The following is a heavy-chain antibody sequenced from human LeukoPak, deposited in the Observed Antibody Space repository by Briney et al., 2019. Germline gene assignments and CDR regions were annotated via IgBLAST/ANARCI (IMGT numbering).Heavy chain of an antibody. J-gene: IGHJ4*02. D-gene: IGHD4-23*01. Sequence: GASMKVSCKASGYTFTSYGISWVRQAPGQGLEWMGWISGYNGNTNYAQKLQGRVTMTTDTSTNTAYMELRSLRSDDTAVYYGARDEGGGGNSDYWGQGTLVTVS. V-gene: IGHV1-18*01. CDR1: GYTFTSYG. CDR3: ARDEGGGGNSDY. CDR2: ISGYNGNT.